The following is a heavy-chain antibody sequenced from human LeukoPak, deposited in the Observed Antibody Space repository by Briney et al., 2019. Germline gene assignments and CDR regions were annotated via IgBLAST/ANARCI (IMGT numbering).Heavy chain of an antibody. CDR3: ARENCSGGSCQRDNWFDP. CDR1: GYSFTGYY. J-gene: IGHJ5*02. CDR2: FNLNSGGT. Sequence: ASVKVSCKASGYSFTGYYMHWVRQAPGQGLEWMGWFNLNSGGTNYALQFQGRVTMTRDTSISKAYMELSRLRTDDTAVYYCARENCSGGSCQRDNWFDPWGQRTPVTASS. V-gene: IGHV1-2*02. D-gene: IGHD2-15*01.